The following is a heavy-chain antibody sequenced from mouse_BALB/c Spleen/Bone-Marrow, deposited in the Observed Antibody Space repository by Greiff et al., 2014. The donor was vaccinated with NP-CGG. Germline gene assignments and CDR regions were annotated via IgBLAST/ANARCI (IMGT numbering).Heavy chain of an antibody. Sequence: VMLVESGPGLVAPSQSLSITCTVSGFSLTTYGVHWVRQPPGKGLEWLGVIWAGGSTNYNSALMSRLSISKDNPKSQVFLKMNSLQTDDTAMYYCARAHYDYVLFDYWGQGTTLTVSS. V-gene: IGHV2-9*02. CDR1: GFSLTTYG. J-gene: IGHJ2*01. D-gene: IGHD2-4*01. CDR2: IWAGGST. CDR3: ARAHYDYVLFDY.